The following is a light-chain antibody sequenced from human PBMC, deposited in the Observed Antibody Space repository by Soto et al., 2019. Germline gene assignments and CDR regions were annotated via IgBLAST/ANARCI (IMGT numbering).Light chain of an antibody. Sequence: QSALTQPASVSGSPGQSIAISGTGSGSDVGGYNYVSWYQQHPGKAPKLIIYGVSHRPSGVSTRFSASRSAYTASLTISGLQAEDEADYYCSSFTSTYFYVFGPGTKVTVL. J-gene: IGLJ1*01. CDR3: SSFTSTYFYV. CDR1: GSDVGGYNY. CDR2: GVS. V-gene: IGLV2-14*01.